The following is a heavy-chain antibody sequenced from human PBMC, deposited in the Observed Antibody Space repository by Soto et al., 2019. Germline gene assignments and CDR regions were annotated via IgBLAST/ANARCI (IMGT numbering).Heavy chain of an antibody. CDR1: GFTVRSSY. D-gene: IGHD1-26*01. V-gene: IGHV3-53*02. J-gene: IGHJ4*02. Sequence: EVQLVETGGGLIQPGGSLRLSCAVSGFTVRSSYMSWVRQTPQKGLEWISIIYADSGTFYADSVKGRFTISRDNPKNILYLQMNSLRAEDTAVYYCASSSKALGRGVYVGSPDYWGQGTLVTVSS. CDR3: ASSSKALGRGVYVGSPDY. CDR2: IYADSGT.